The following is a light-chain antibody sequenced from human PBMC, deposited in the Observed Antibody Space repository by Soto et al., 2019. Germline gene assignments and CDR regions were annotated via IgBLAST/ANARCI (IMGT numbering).Light chain of an antibody. V-gene: IGKV3-11*01. Sequence: EIVMTQSPATLSVSPGERAALSCRASQSVSSYLAWYQQKPGQAPRLLIYDASNRATGIPARSSGSGSGTDFTLTISSLEPEDFAVYYCQQRSNWPGTFGQGTKVDI. J-gene: IGKJ1*01. CDR1: QSVSSY. CDR3: QQRSNWPGT. CDR2: DAS.